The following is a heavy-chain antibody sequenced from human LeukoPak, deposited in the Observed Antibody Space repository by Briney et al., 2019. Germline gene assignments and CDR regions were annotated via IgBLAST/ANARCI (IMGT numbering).Heavy chain of an antibody. V-gene: IGHV1-2*02. Sequence: GASVKVSCKAPGYTFTGYYMHWVRQAPGQGLEWMGWINPNSGGTNYAQKFQGRVTMTRDTSISTAYMELSRLRSDDTAVYYCARRPSSTSCYYDYWGQGTLVTVYS. CDR3: ARRPSSTSCYYDY. D-gene: IGHD2-2*01. CDR1: GYTFTGYY. J-gene: IGHJ4*02. CDR2: INPNSGGT.